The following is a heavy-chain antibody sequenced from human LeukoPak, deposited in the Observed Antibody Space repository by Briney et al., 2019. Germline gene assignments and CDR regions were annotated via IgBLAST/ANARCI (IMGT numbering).Heavy chain of an antibody. D-gene: IGHD3-16*01. CDR2: ISWDGGNT. V-gene: IGHV3-43*01. CDR3: AKEGLGGPLDY. J-gene: IGHJ4*02. Sequence: GGSLRLSCAASGFTFDDYTMHWVRQAPGKGLEWVSLISWDGGNTYYADSVKGRFTISRDNSKNSLYLQMNSLRTEDTALYYCAKEGLGGPLDYWGQGTLVTVSS. CDR1: GFTFDDYT.